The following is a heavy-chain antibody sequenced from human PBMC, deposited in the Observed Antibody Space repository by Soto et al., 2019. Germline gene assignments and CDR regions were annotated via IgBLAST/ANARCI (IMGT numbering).Heavy chain of an antibody. V-gene: IGHV1-18*01. CDR1: GYTFTSYG. CDR2: ISAYNGNT. D-gene: IGHD6-19*01. J-gene: IGHJ4*02. CDR3: ARDVRHSSGWSEDY. Sequence: ASVKVSCKASGYTFTSYGISWVRQAPGQGLEWMGWISAYNGNTNYAQRLQGRVTMTTDTSTSTAYMELRSLRSDDTAVYYCARDVRHSSGWSEDYWGQGTLVTVSS.